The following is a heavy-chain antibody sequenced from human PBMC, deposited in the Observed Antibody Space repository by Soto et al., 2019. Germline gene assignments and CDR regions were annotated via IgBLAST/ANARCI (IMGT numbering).Heavy chain of an antibody. CDR3: ARGRPTFLSIFAAFDDY. CDR1: GGSFSGYY. V-gene: IGHV4-34*01. CDR2: INHSGST. J-gene: IGHJ4*02. Sequence: QVQLQQWGAGLLKPSETLSLTCAVYGGSFSGYYWSWIRQPPGKGLEWIGEINHSGSTNYNPSLKSRVTISVDTSKNQFSLKLSSVTAADTAVYYCARGRPTFLSIFAAFDDYWGQGTLVTVSS.